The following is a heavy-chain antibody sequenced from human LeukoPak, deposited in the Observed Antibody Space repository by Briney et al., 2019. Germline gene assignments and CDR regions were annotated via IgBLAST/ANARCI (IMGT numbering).Heavy chain of an antibody. V-gene: IGHV4-39*02. CDR3: ARSNIGEDAFDI. CDR2: IYYSGNT. Sequence: PSETLSLTCSVSGGSVRGRGYFWGWIRQAPGKGLEWIANIYYSGNTFYNPSLKSRLSIFVESSKNHLSLNFTSVTAADTAVYYCARSNIGEDAFDIWGQGAMVTVSS. CDR1: GGSVRGRGYF. J-gene: IGHJ3*02. D-gene: IGHD2/OR15-2a*01.